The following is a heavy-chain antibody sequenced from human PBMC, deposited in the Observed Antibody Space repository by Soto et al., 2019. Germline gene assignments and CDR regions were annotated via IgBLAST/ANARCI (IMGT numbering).Heavy chain of an antibody. CDR2: ISENGDRQ. Sequence: QVQLVQSGGGVVQAGNSLRLSCTASGLTFTSSSFHWVRQAPGKGLEWVAVISENGDRQYSTESVRGRFLISRDSSKNTVYLQMNSLRAEDTAIYYCAKRPTSTGFGDPFDIWGQGTMVTVSS. CDR1: GLTFTSSS. V-gene: IGHV3-30-3*02. J-gene: IGHJ3*02. D-gene: IGHD3-10*01. CDR3: AKRPTSTGFGDPFDI.